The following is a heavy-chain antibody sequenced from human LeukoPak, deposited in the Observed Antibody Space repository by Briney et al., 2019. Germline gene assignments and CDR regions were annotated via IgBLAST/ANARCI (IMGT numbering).Heavy chain of an antibody. CDR3: VGQGLSPGPVAD. CDR1: GGSFSGYY. Sequence: PSETLSLTCAVYGGSFSGYYWSWIRQPPGKGLEWIGEINHSGSTNYNPSLKCRVTISVDTSKNQFSLKLSSVTAADTAVYYCVGQGLSPGPVADWGQGTLVTVSS. D-gene: IGHD3-10*01. J-gene: IGHJ4*02. V-gene: IGHV4-34*01. CDR2: INHSGST.